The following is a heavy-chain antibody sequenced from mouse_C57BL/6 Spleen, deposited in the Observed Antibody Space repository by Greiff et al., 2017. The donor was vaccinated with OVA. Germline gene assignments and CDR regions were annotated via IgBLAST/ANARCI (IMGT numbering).Heavy chain of an antibody. D-gene: IGHD1-1*01. CDR2: IYWDDAK. CDR1: GSSLRTSGMG. V-gene: IGHV8-12*01. J-gene: IGHJ2*01. CDR3: ARGYGSSYFDY. Sequence: QVTLKVSGPGILQSSQTLSLTCSFSGSSLRTSGMGVSWIRQPSGKGLEWLAHIYWDDAKRYNPSPKSRLTISKDTSRNQVFLKITSVDTADTATYYCARGYGSSYFDYWGQGTTLTVSS.